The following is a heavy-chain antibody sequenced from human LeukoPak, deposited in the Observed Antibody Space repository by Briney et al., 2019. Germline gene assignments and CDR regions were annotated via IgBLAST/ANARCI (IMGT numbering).Heavy chain of an antibody. J-gene: IGHJ6*02. V-gene: IGHV4-59*01. CDR3: ARVMDDILTGYTPSTGYYYYYGMDV. CDR1: GGSISSYY. CDR2: IYYSGST. Sequence: SETLSLTCTVSGGSISSYYWSWIRQPPGKGLEWIGYIYYSGSTNYNPSLKSRVTISVDTSKNQFSLKLSSVTAADTAVYYCARVMDDILTGYTPSTGYYYYYGMDVWGQGTTVTVSS. D-gene: IGHD3-9*01.